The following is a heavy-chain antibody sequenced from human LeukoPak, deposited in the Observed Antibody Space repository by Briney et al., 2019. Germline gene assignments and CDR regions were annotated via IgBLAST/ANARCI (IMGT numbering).Heavy chain of an antibody. CDR2: IIPIFGTA. J-gene: IGHJ5*02. D-gene: IGHD2-21*02. V-gene: IGHV1-69*05. CDR1: GGTFSSYA. Sequence: GASVKVSCKASGGTFSSYAINWVRQAPGQGLEWMGGIIPIFGTANYAQKFQGRVTITTDESTSTAYMELSSLRSEDTAVYYCARSYCGGDCSPMFDPWGQGTLVTVSS. CDR3: ARSYCGGDCSPMFDP.